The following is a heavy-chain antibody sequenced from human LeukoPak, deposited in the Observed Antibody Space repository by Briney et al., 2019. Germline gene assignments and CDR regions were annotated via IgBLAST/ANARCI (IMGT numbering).Heavy chain of an antibody. CDR1: GFTFSSSG. V-gene: IGHV3-33*01. Sequence: GGSLRLSCAASGFTFSSSGMHWVRQAPGKGLEWVALIWYDGSNEYYADSVKGRFTISRDNSKNTLYLQMNSLRAEDTAVYYCVRAAPRGCSPTSCSLFDNWGQGTLVTVSS. CDR2: IWYDGSNE. J-gene: IGHJ4*02. D-gene: IGHD2-2*01. CDR3: VRAAPRGCSPTSCSLFDN.